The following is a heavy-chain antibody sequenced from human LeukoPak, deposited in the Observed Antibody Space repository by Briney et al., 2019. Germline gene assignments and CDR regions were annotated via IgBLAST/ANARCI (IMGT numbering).Heavy chain of an antibody. V-gene: IGHV4-59*01. J-gene: IGHJ4*02. D-gene: IGHD1-20*01. Sequence: SETLSLTCTVSGGSISSYYWSWIRQPPGKGLEWMGFIYYSGNTNYNPSLKSRVTISVDTSKNQFSLKLSSVTAADTAVYYCARDLYNWNSWGQGTLVTVSS. CDR2: IYYSGNT. CDR3: ARDLYNWNS. CDR1: GGSISSYY.